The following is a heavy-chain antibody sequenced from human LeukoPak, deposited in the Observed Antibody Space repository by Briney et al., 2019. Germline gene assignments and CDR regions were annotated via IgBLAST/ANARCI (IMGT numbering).Heavy chain of an antibody. J-gene: IGHJ4*02. Sequence: GGSLRLSCAASGFTFSSYSMNWVRQAPGKGLEWVANIKQDGSEKYYVDSVKGRFTISRDNAKNSLYLQMNSLRAEDTAVYYCARGQITVALWGQGTLVTVSS. V-gene: IGHV3-7*01. CDR3: ARGQITVAL. CDR2: IKQDGSEK. CDR1: GFTFSSYS. D-gene: IGHD3-10*01.